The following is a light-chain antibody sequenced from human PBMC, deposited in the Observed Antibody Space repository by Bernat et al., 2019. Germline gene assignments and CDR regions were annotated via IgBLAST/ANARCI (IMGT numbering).Light chain of an antibody. J-gene: IGLJ2*01. CDR2: LNSDGSH. CDR1: SGHNSYI. V-gene: IGLV4-69*01. CDR3: QTWGAGIRVV. Sequence: VLTQSPSASAALGASVKLTCTLSSGHNSYIIAWYQQQPQKGPRFLMKLNSDGSHTKGDGIPDLFLGSSSGAERYLTISSLQSEDEADYYSQTWGAGIRVVFGGGTQLTVL.